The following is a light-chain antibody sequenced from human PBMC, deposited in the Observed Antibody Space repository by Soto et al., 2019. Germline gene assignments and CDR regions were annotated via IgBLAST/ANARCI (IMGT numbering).Light chain of an antibody. CDR3: QKYNAWPLT. CDR1: QSVSSN. CDR2: GAS. V-gene: IGKV3-15*01. J-gene: IGKJ4*01. Sequence: EIVMTQSPATLSVSPGERVTLSCGASQSVSSNLAWYQQKPGQAPRLLLYGASTRATCIPGRFSGSGSGTEFTLIISSLQSEDIAVYYCQKYNAWPLTFGGGTKVEIK.